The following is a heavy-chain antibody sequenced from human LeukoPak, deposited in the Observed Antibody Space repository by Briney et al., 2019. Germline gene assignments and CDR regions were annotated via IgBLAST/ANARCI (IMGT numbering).Heavy chain of an antibody. CDR3: ARFRIEVAGRSYYYAMDV. CDR1: GGSLSGYH. V-gene: IGHV4-34*01. Sequence: SETLSVTCAVYGGSLSGYHWSWIRQPPGKGLEWIGEINHSGRTNYNPSLKSRVTISVDMSRKQISLKLNSVTAADTAVYYCARFRIEVAGRSYYYAMDVWGQGTTVTVSS. J-gene: IGHJ6*02. CDR2: INHSGRT. D-gene: IGHD6-13*01.